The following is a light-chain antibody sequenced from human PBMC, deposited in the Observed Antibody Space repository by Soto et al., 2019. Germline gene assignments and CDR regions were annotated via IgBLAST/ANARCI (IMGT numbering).Light chain of an antibody. CDR3: SSYTSSSTGVV. Sequence: QSVLTQPASVSGSPGQSITISCTGTSSDVGGYNYVSWYQQHPGKAPKLMIYEVSNRPSGVSNRFSGSKSGNTASLTISGLQAEYEADYYCSSYTSSSTGVVFGGGTKVTVL. CDR1: SSDVGGYNY. J-gene: IGLJ2*01. V-gene: IGLV2-14*01. CDR2: EVS.